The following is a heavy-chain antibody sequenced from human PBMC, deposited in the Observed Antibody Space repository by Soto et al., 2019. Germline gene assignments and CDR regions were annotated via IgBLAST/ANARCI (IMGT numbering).Heavy chain of an antibody. Sequence: QMQLVESGGGVVQPGRSLRLSCAASGFTFSNYGMHWVRQAPGKGLGWVAAIWYDGSNKYYGDSVKGRFTISRDNSKNTLYLQINSLRAEDTAVYYCEREGGSYHNDYWGQGTLVTVSS. CDR1: GFTFSNYG. D-gene: IGHD1-26*01. CDR3: EREGGSYHNDY. CDR2: IWYDGSNK. J-gene: IGHJ4*02. V-gene: IGHV3-33*01.